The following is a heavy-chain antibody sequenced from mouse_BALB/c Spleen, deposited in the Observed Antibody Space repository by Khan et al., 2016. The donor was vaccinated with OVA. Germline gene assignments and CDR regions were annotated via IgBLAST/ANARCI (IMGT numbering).Heavy chain of an antibody. J-gene: IGHJ4*01. Sequence: VQLQESGAELVRPGTSVKMSCKTAGYTFTNYWIGWVKQRPGHGLEWIGDIYPGSGNTHYNEKFKGKASLTADTSSSTAYMHLSSLTSEDSAIYYWAKPYYYGSSYDTMDAWGQGTSVTVSS. D-gene: IGHD1-1*01. CDR1: GYTFTNYW. CDR3: AKPYYYGSSYDTMDA. V-gene: IGHV1-63*02. CDR2: IYPGSGNT.